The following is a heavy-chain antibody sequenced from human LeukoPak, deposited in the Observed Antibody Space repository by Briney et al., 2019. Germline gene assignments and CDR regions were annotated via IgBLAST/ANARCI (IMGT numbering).Heavy chain of an antibody. CDR2: IYYSGST. J-gene: IGHJ6*04. Sequence: PSETLSLTCTVSGGSISSYYWSWIRQPPGKGLEWIGYIYYSGSTNYNPSLKSRVTISVDTSKNQFSLKLSSVTAADTAVYYCARGSSSWRPYYYYYGMDVWGKGTTVTVSS. CDR3: ARGSSSWRPYYYYYGMDV. D-gene: IGHD6-13*01. V-gene: IGHV4-59*12. CDR1: GGSISSYY.